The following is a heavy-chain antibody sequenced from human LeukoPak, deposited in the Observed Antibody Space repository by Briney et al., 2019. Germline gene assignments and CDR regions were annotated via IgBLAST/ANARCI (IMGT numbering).Heavy chain of an antibody. J-gene: IGHJ4*02. D-gene: IGHD3-3*01. CDR3: ARESLGGSVWSGYYPDY. Sequence: SETLSLTCAVSGYSISSGYYWGWIRQPPGKGLEWIGSIYQSGSTNYNPSLKSRVTISVDTSKSQFSLRLTSVTAADTAVYYCARESLGGSVWSGYYPDYWGQGTLVTVSS. CDR2: IYQSGST. V-gene: IGHV4-38-2*02. CDR1: GYSISSGYY.